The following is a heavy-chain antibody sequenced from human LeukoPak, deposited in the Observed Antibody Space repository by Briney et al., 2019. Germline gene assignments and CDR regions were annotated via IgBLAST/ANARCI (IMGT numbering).Heavy chain of an antibody. Sequence: GGSLRLSCAASGFNVNTFEMTWVRQAPGLGLEFLSYISDSGGVIKYADSVKGRFIISRDSAENALYLQMNNLGADDTAVYFCAGGPQYTGSFPYWGQGTLVAVSS. CDR2: ISDSGGVI. D-gene: IGHD1-26*01. CDR1: GFNVNTFE. V-gene: IGHV3-48*03. J-gene: IGHJ4*02. CDR3: AGGPQYTGSFPY.